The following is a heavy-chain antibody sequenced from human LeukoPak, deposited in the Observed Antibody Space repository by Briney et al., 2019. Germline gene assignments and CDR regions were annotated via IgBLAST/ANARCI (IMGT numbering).Heavy chain of an antibody. Sequence: GGSLRLSCGACGFIFKSYDINWARQAPGKGLEWVSAISGSGDSTYYADSVKGRFTISRDNSRNTLSLQMNMLSQSLTAASGCAKELLCGRFTAMVQIDYWGQGTLVTVSS. CDR1: GFIFKSYD. CDR2: ISGSGDST. V-gene: IGHV3-23*01. CDR3: AKELLCGRFTAMVQIDY. J-gene: IGHJ4*02. D-gene: IGHD5-18*01.